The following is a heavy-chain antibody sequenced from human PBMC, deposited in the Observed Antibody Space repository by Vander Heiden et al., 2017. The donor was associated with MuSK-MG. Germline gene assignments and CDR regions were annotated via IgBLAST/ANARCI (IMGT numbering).Heavy chain of an antibody. D-gene: IGHD6-19*01. J-gene: IGHJ4*02. CDR2: ISSSSTYI. CDR1: AFTFSSYS. V-gene: IGHV3-21*01. CDR3: AREKSVAGRFDY. Sequence: EAQLVESGGGLVKPGGSLRLSGPASAFTFSSYSMNWVRQAPGKGMEWVSSISSSSTYIYDADSVKGRFTISRDNAKNSLYLQMNSLTAEDTAVYYCAREKSVAGRFDYWGQGTLVSVSS.